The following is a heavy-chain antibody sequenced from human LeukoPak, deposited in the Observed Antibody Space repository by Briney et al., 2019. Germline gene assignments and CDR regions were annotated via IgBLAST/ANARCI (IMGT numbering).Heavy chain of an antibody. CDR2: IYSGSST. CDR1: GITVSRNH. CDR3: AREATAPRPFSTDYYYYMDV. V-gene: IGHV3-66*02. J-gene: IGHJ6*03. Sequence: GGSLTLSCAASGITVSRNHMSWVRQAPGKGLEWVSGIYSGSSTFDADSVKGRFTSSRDTSKNTFYLQMNSLRVEDTAVYYCAREATAPRPFSTDYYYYMDVWGKGTTVTVSS. D-gene: IGHD6-6*01.